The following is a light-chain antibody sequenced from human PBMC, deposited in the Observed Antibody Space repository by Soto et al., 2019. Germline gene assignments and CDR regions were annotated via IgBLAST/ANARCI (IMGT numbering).Light chain of an antibody. V-gene: IGLV7-46*01. Sequence: QAVVTQDPSLTVSPGGTVTLTCGSSTGAVTSGHYAYWFQQKPGQAPSILIYDTSNKHSWTPARVSGSLTGCKAALTLSGAEPEDEDEYYCLLSDSGGRVFGGGTKVTVL. J-gene: IGLJ2*01. CDR3: LLSDSGGRV. CDR2: DTS. CDR1: TGAVTSGHY.